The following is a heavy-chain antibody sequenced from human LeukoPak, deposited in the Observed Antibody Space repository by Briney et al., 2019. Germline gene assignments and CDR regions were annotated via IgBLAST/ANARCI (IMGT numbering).Heavy chain of an antibody. CDR3: ARDSYQDYYGRFDP. CDR2: ISGSGGST. D-gene: IGHD3-10*01. V-gene: IGHV3-23*01. J-gene: IGHJ5*02. Sequence: GGSLRLSCAASGFTFSSFALSWVRQAPGKGLEWVSSISGSGGSTSYADSVKGRFTISRDISTNTLYLQMNGLTAEDTAMYYCARDSYQDYYGRFDPWGQGTLVIVSS. CDR1: GFTFSSFA.